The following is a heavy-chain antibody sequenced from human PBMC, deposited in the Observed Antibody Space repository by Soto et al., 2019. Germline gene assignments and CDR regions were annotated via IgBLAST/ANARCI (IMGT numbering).Heavy chain of an antibody. J-gene: IGHJ4*02. CDR2: INHSGST. V-gene: IGHV4-34*01. Sequence: SETLSLTCAVYGGSFSGYYWSWIRQPPGKGLEWIGEINHSGSTNYNPSLKSRVTISVDTSKNQFSLKLSSVTAADTAVYYCARGPLPAAARTRFDYWGQGTLVTVSS. D-gene: IGHD6-13*01. CDR3: ARGPLPAAARTRFDY. CDR1: GGSFSGYY.